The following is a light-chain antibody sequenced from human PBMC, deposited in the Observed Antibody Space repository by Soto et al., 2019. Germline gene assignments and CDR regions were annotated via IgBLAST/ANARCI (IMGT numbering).Light chain of an antibody. CDR3: QQYNAYPWT. CDR1: QDISNY. V-gene: IGKV1-5*03. CDR2: KAS. J-gene: IGKJ1*01. Sequence: DIQMTQFPSSLSASVGDRVTITCQASQDISNYLNWYQQKPGKAPKLLIYKASTLESGVPSNFSGSGSGTEFSLTISSLQPEDFATYYCQQYNAYPWTFGQGTKVDIK.